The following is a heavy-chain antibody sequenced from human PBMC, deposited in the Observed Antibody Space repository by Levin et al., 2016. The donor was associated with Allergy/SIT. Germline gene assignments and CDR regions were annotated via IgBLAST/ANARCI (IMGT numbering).Heavy chain of an antibody. D-gene: IGHD4-17*01. CDR2: MMPHSGST. V-gene: IGHV1-8*01. Sequence: WVRQAPGQGLEWMGWMMPHSGSTGYAQKFQGRVTMTRNTSIGTAYLELSGLRSDDTAIYYCARSPDGDYVNFDYWGQGTLVTVSS. J-gene: IGHJ4*02. CDR3: ARSPDGDYVNFDY.